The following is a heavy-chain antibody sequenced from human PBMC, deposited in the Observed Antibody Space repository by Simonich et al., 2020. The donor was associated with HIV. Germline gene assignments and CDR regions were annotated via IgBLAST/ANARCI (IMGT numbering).Heavy chain of an antibody. CDR1: GGSFSGYD. CDR2: INNSGST. D-gene: IGHD6-13*01. Sequence: QVQLQQWGAGLLRPSETLSLTCAVYGGSFSGYDWSRIRQPPGKVLECVGEINNSGSTNYNPSLESRVTISVDTSKNQFSLKLSSVTAAYTAVYYCARLTAGGLGEYFQHWGQGTLVTVSS. CDR3: ARLTAGGLGEYFQH. V-gene: IGHV4-34*01. J-gene: IGHJ1*01.